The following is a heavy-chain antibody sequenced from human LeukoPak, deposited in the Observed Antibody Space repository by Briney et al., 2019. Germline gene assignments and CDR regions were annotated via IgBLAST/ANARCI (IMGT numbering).Heavy chain of an antibody. V-gene: IGHV3-23*01. CDR1: GFTFTTNA. Sequence: GGSLRLSCAASGFTFTTNAMNWVRQAPGKGRDWVSGISGSVSNTFYSDSAKGRFTISRDNSKNTVYLQMNSLRAEDTAVYYCARVTVSGRPIRDAFDMWGQGTMVTVSS. D-gene: IGHD5-12*01. J-gene: IGHJ3*02. CDR3: ARVTVSGRPIRDAFDM. CDR2: ISGSVSNT.